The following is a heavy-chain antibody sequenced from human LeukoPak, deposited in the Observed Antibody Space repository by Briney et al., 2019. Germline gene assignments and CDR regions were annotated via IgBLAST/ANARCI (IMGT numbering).Heavy chain of an antibody. V-gene: IGHV3-23*01. Sequence: GGSLRLSCSASGFTFSSYGMSWVRQAPGKGLEWVSGLSGSGGTTYYVDSVKGRFTISRDNSKNTLYLQMNSLRAEDTAVYYCARARYSSSWYYYYMDVWGKGTTVTISS. D-gene: IGHD6-13*01. CDR3: ARARYSSSWYYYYMDV. J-gene: IGHJ6*03. CDR1: GFTFSSYG. CDR2: LSGSGGTT.